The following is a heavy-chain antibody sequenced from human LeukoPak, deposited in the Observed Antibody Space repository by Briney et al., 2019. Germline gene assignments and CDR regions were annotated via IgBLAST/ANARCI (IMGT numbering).Heavy chain of an antibody. Sequence: SVKVSCKASGGTFSSYAISWVRQPPGQGLGWMGGIIPIFGTTDYAQKFQGRVTITADKSTSTAYMELSSLRSEDTTVYYCARGSYYYGSGSSYPWEYFDYWGQGTLVTVSS. D-gene: IGHD3-10*01. CDR2: IIPIFGTT. CDR3: ARGSYYYGSGSSYPWEYFDY. CDR1: GGTFSSYA. J-gene: IGHJ4*02. V-gene: IGHV1-69*06.